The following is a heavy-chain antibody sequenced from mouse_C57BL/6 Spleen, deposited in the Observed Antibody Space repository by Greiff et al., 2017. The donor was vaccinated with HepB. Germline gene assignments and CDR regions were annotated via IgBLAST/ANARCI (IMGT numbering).Heavy chain of an antibody. CDR3: VRQIYYDYDVGAMDY. D-gene: IGHD2-4*01. V-gene: IGHV10-1*01. CDR2: IRSKSNNYAT. Sequence: EVKLMESGGGLVQPKGSLKLSCAASGFSFNTYAMNWVRQAPGKGLEWVARIRSKSNNYATYYADSVKDRFTISRDDSESMLYLQMNNLKTEDTAMYYCVRQIYYDYDVGAMDYWGQGTSVTVSS. J-gene: IGHJ4*01. CDR1: GFSFNTYA.